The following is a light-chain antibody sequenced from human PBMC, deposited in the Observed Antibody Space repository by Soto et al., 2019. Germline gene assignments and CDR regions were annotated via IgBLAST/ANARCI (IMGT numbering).Light chain of an antibody. V-gene: IGKV1-33*01. J-gene: IGKJ1*01. Sequence: DIQMTQTPSSLSASVGDRVTITCQASQDISNYLNWYQQKPGKAPKLLIYDASNLETGVPSRFSGSGSGTDFTFTISSLQPEDIATYYCQPYDNLPQWTFGQGSKVDVK. CDR2: DAS. CDR1: QDISNY. CDR3: QPYDNLPQWT.